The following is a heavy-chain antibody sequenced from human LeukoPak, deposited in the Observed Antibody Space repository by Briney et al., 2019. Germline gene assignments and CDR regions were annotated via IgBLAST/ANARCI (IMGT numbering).Heavy chain of an antibody. CDR1: GYTFTSYG. J-gene: IGHJ4*02. Sequence: ASVKVSCKASGYTFTSYGISWVRQAPGQGLEWMGWISAYNGNTNYAQKLQGRVTMTTDTSTSTAYMELRSLRSDDTAVYYCARGRDWIVVVPAASFDYWGQGTLVTVSS. CDR2: ISAYNGNT. CDR3: ARGRDWIVVVPAASFDY. D-gene: IGHD2-2*01. V-gene: IGHV1-18*01.